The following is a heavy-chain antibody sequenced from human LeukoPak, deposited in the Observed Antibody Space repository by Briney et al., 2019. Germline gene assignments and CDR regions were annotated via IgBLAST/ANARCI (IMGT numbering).Heavy chain of an antibody. Sequence: SETLSLTCTVSGGSISSSSYYWGWIRQPPGKGLEWIGSIYYSGSTYYNPSLKSRVTISVDTSKNQFSLKLSSVTAADTAVYYCASILTGAFDIWGQGTMVTVSS. CDR3: ASILTGAFDI. J-gene: IGHJ3*02. D-gene: IGHD3-9*01. CDR2: IYYSGST. V-gene: IGHV4-39*07. CDR1: GGSISSSSYY.